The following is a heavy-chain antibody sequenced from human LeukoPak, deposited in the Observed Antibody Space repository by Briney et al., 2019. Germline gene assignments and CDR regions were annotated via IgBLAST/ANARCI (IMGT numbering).Heavy chain of an antibody. CDR3: ARDSNYYDSSGYKVDAFDI. J-gene: IGHJ3*02. V-gene: IGHV4-30-2*01. Sequence: PSQTLSLTCAVSGGSISSGGYSWSWIRQPPGKGLEWIGYIYHSGSTYYNLSLKSRVTISVDRSKNQFSLKLSSVTAADTAVYYCARDSNYYDSSGYKVDAFDIWGQGTMVTVSS. CDR2: IYHSGST. D-gene: IGHD3-22*01. CDR1: GGSISSGGYS.